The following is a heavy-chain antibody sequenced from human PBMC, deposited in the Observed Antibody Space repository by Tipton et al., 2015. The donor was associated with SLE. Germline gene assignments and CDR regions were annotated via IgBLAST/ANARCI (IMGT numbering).Heavy chain of an antibody. J-gene: IGHJ3*02. Sequence: SLRLSCAASGFIFSSSHMNWVRPAPGKGLEWVSSIGFSSSDMYYADSVMGRFTISRDNAKNSLYLQMNSLRAEDTAVYYCARDHYHYDSSGVYAFDIWGQGTMVTVSS. CDR1: GFIFSSSH. CDR2: IGFSSSDM. CDR3: ARDHYHYDSSGVYAFDI. V-gene: IGHV3-21*03. D-gene: IGHD3-22*01.